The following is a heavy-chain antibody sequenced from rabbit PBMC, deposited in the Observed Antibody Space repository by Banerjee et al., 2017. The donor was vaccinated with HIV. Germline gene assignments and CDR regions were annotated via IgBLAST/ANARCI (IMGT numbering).Heavy chain of an antibody. V-gene: IGHV1S40*01. CDR3: ARGYAASNVYIYAITRLDL. Sequence: QSLEESGGDLVKPGASLTLTCTASGFDLSNYYYMCWVRQAPGRGLEWIACIYVGSSGSTYYASWAKGRFTISKTSSTTVTLQMTSLTAADTATYFCARGYAASNVYIYAITRLDLWG. CDR2: IYVGSSGST. CDR1: GFDLSNYYY. J-gene: IGHJ3*01. D-gene: IGHD4-2*01.